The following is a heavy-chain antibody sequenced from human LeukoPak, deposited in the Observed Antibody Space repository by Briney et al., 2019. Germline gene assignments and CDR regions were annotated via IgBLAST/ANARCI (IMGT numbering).Heavy chain of an antibody. V-gene: IGHV3-74*01. CDR2: INGDGSTT. J-gene: IGHJ4*02. Sequence: QTGGSLRLSCAASRFTFSAYWMHWVRQVPGKGLLWVSRINGDGSTTNYAESVKGRFVISRDNAKNTVYLQMNSLRAEDTAVYYCARDLELTYYDSSGHDYWGQGTLVTVSS. D-gene: IGHD3-22*01. CDR3: ARDLELTYYDSSGHDY. CDR1: RFTFSAYW.